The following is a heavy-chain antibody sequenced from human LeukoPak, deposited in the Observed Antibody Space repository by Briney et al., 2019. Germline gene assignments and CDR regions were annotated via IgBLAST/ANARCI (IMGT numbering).Heavy chain of an antibody. CDR3: ARQSMRGTSLSDFDY. Sequence: SPTLSLTCTVSCGSISSYYWSWIRQPPGEGLESIGIIFDSVGTNYNPSLKSRLTLSVDKSKKQCSFKLSSVAAADTAVYYCARQSMRGTSLSDFDYCGHRTLGKVSS. J-gene: IGHJ4*01. CDR2: IFDSVGT. D-gene: IGHD6-6*01. V-gene: IGHV4-59*01. CDR1: CGSISSYY.